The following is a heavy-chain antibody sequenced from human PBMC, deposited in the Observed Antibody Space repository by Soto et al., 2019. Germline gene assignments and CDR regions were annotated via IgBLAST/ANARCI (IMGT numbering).Heavy chain of an antibody. J-gene: IGHJ5*02. CDR2: FDPEDGET. V-gene: IGHV1-24*01. D-gene: IGHD3-10*01. Sequence: ASVKVSCKVSGYTLTELSMHWVRQAPGKGLEWMGGFDPEDGETIYAQKFQGRVAMTEDTSTDAAYMELSSLRSEDTAVYYCATVVGRPGFDPWGQGALVTVSS. CDR3: ATVVGRPGFDP. CDR1: GYTLTELS.